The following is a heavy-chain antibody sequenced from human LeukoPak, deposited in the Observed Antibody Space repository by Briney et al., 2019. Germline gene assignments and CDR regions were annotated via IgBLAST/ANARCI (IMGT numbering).Heavy chain of an antibody. CDR2: INPDASTT. CDR1: GFTFSTYW. J-gene: IGHJ4*02. CDR3: TRGGLEPIDS. D-gene: IGHD1-1*01. Sequence: PGGSLRLSCAASGFTFSTYWMHWVRQAPGKGLVWVSRINPDASTTNYADSVRGRFTISRDNAKNTLSLQMNSLRAEDTALYYCTRGGLEPIDSWGQGTLVTVSS. V-gene: IGHV3-74*01.